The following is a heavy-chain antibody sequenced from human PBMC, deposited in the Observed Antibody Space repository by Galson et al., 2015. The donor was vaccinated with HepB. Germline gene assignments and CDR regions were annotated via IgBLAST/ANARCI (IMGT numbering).Heavy chain of an antibody. CDR2: ISEDGSKK. CDR3: AKRGGYYDSLDS. V-gene: IGHV3-30*18. CDR1: GLGFSIFG. J-gene: IGHJ4*02. Sequence: SLRLSCAASGLGFSIFGMHWVRLAPGQGLEWVAAISEDGSKKYYADSVKGRFTVSRDNSKNTLHLQMNSLRVEDTAVYYCAKRGGYYDSLDSWGQGTLVTVSS. D-gene: IGHD3-22*01.